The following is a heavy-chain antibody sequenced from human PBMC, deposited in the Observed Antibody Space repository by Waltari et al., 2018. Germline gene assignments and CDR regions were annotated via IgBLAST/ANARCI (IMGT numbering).Heavy chain of an antibody. V-gene: IGHV3-15*07. D-gene: IGHD1-26*01. CDR2: IKSKTECGKS. J-gene: IGHJ4*02. CDR1: GFTFSNDW. Sequence: EVQLVESGGGLVKPGGSLRLSCAASGFTFSNDWINWVRQAPGKGLEWVGGIKSKTECGKSDYDAPVKGRFTISRDDAENTLYLEMNRLKTGDTAVYYCIELWARGGQGTLVTVSS. CDR3: IELWAR.